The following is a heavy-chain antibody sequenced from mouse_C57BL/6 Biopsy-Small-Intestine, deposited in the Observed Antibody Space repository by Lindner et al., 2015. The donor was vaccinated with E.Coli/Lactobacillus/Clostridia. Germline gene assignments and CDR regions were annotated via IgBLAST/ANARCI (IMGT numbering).Heavy chain of an antibody. CDR2: IYPGDGDT. V-gene: IGHV1-82*01. CDR1: GHAFSNSW. CDR3: ARYGAYYSNPYYAMDY. Sequence: VQLQESGPELVKPGASVKISCKASGHAFSNSWMNWVKQRPGKGLEWIGRIYPGDGDTNYNGKFKGKATLTADKSSSTAYMQLNSLTSEDSAVYFCARYGAYYSNPYYAMDYWGQGTSVTVSS. J-gene: IGHJ4*01. D-gene: IGHD2-5*01.